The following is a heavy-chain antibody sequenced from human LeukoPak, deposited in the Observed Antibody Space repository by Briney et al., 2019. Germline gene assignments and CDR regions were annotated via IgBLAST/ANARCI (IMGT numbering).Heavy chain of an antibody. J-gene: IGHJ6*02. D-gene: IGHD1-26*01. Sequence: SETLSLTCIVCGGSISSSSYYWGWIRQPPGKGLEWIGSIYYSGSTYYNPSLKSRVTISVDTSKNQFSLKLSSVTATDTAVYYCARLVHGLYGMDVWGQGTTVTVSS. CDR3: ARLVHGLYGMDV. CDR1: GGSISSSSYY. CDR2: IYYSGST. V-gene: IGHV4-39*01.